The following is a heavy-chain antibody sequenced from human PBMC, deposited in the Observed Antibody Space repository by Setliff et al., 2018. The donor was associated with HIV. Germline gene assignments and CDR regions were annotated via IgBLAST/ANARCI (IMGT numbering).Heavy chain of an antibody. CDR3: ASSPAWRSDYGLHTFDY. J-gene: IGHJ4*02. CDR1: GGSFSGYY. CDR2: INHSGST. D-gene: IGHD4-17*01. Sequence: SETLSLTCAVYGGSFSGYYWNWIRQPPGKGLEWIGEINHSGSTNYNPSLKSRISISVDTSKNQFSLKLSSVTAADTAVYYCASSPAWRSDYGLHTFDYWGQGTLVTVS. V-gene: IGHV4-34*01.